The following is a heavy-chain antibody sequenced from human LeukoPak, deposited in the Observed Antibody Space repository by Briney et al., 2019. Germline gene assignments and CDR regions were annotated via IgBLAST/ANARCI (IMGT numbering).Heavy chain of an antibody. D-gene: IGHD6-6*01. CDR2: IYYSGST. CDR3: ARAYSSSPYYFDY. V-gene: IGHV4-39*07. CDR1: GGSISSSSYY. J-gene: IGHJ4*02. Sequence: PSETLSLTCTVSGGSISSSSYYWGWIRQPPGKGLEWIGSIYYSGSTNYNPSLKSRVTISVDTSKNQFSLKLSSVTAADTAVYYCARAYSSSPYYFDYWGQGTLVTVSS.